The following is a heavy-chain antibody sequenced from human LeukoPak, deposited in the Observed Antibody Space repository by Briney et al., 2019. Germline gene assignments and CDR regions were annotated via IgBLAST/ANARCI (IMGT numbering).Heavy chain of an antibody. J-gene: IGHJ6*03. CDR2: IIGGGGST. V-gene: IGHV3-23*01. D-gene: IGHD6-25*01. CDR1: GFPFSSHG. Sequence: GGSLRLSCAASGFPFSSHGMSWVRQAPGKGLEWVSGIIGGGGSTYYADSVKGRFTISGDNAKNSLYLQMNSLRAEDTAVYYCARDREAATTYMDVWSKGTTVTVSS. CDR3: ARDREAATTYMDV.